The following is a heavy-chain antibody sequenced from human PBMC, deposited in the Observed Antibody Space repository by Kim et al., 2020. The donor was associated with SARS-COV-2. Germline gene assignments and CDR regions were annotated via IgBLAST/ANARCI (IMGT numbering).Heavy chain of an antibody. J-gene: IGHJ6*01. CDR3: ARGGSLRYFDWLAPFYYY. CDR1: GGSISSDY. CDR2: IYYSGST. D-gene: IGHD3-9*01. V-gene: IGHV4-59*13. Sequence: SETLSLTCTVSGGSISSDYWSWIRQPPGKGLEWIGYIYYSGSTNYNLSLKSRVTISADTSKNQFSLKLSSVTAADTAVYYCARGGSLRYFDWLAPFYYY.